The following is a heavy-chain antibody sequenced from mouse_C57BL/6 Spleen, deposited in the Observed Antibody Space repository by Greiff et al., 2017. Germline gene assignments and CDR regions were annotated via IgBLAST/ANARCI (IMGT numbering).Heavy chain of an antibody. D-gene: IGHD1-1*01. Sequence: EVQLQESGPGLVKPSQSLSLTCSVTGYSITSGYYWNWIRQFPGNKLEWMGYISYAGSNNYNPSLKNRISITRDTSNNQFFLKLNSVTTEDTATYYCARDGVLRGYFDVWGTGTTVTVSS. CDR3: ARDGVLRGYFDV. CDR2: ISYAGSN. J-gene: IGHJ1*03. CDR1: GYSITSGYY. V-gene: IGHV3-6*01.